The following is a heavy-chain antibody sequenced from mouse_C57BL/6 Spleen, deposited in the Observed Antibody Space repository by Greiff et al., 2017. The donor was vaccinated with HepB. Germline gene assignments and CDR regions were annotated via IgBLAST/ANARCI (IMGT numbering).Heavy chain of an antibody. CDR2: IYPGDGDT. J-gene: IGHJ2*01. D-gene: IGHD1-1*01. Sequence: QVQLQQSGAELVKPGASVKISCKASGYAFSSYWMNWVKQRPGKGLEWIGQIYPGDGDTNYNGKFKGKATLTADTSSSTAYMQLSSLTSEDSAVYFCARGGLRFYFDYWGQGTTLTVSS. CDR3: ARGGLRFYFDY. V-gene: IGHV1-80*01. CDR1: GYAFSSYW.